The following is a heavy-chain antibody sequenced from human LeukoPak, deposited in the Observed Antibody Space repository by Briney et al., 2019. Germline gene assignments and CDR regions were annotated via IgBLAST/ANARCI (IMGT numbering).Heavy chain of an antibody. V-gene: IGHV4-59*01. CDR3: ARAMITFGGVISDYFDY. CDR1: GGSISSYY. CDR2: IYYSGST. J-gene: IGHJ4*02. D-gene: IGHD3-16*01. Sequence: SETLSLTCTVSGGSISSYYWSWIRQPPGKGLEWIGYIYYSGSTNYNPSLKSRVTISVDTSKSQFSLKLSSVTAADTAVYYCARAMITFGGVISDYFDYWGQGTLVTVSS.